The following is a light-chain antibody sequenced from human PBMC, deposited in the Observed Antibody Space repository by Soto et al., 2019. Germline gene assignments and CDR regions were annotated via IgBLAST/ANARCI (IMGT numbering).Light chain of an antibody. Sequence: EIVLTQSPATLSLSPGERATLSCRASQSVSSYLAWYQQKPGQAPRLLIYDASNRATGIQARFSGSGSGTDFTLPISSREPEDVAVYYCQQRSNWPLTFGGGTKVEIK. CDR1: QSVSSY. V-gene: IGKV3-11*01. J-gene: IGKJ4*01. CDR2: DAS. CDR3: QQRSNWPLT.